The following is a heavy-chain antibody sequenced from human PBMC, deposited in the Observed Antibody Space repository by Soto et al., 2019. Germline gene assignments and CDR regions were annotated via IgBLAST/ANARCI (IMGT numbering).Heavy chain of an antibody. Sequence: GGSLRLSCTASGFTISNSEMNWVRQAPGKGLEWVSYINEDGTTFYADSVKGRFTISRDSAENSLFLQMNSLRGDDTAVYYCSRDKGERVAYGMGVWGQGTTVTVSS. J-gene: IGHJ6*02. CDR1: GFTISNSE. CDR2: INEDGTT. D-gene: IGHD3-16*01. V-gene: IGHV3-48*03. CDR3: SRDKGERVAYGMGV.